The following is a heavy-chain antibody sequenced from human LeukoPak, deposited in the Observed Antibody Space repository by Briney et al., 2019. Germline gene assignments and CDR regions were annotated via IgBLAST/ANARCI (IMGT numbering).Heavy chain of an antibody. J-gene: IGHJ4*02. CDR1: GVSVYSNSAA. CDR3: ARHEAGRDY. CDR2: TYYRSKWYN. D-gene: IGHD6-13*01. V-gene: IGHV6-1*01. Sequence: SQTLSLTCAFSGVSVYSNSAAWNWIRQSPSRGLEWLGRTYYRSKWYNDYAESVKSRINIKPDSSKNQFSLQLNSVTPEDTMVYYCARHEAGRDYWGQGTLVTVSS.